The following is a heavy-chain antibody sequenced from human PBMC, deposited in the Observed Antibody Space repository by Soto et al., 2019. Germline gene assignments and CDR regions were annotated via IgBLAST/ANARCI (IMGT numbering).Heavy chain of an antibody. CDR2: IYYNGNT. CDR1: GFTVSNNH. V-gene: IGHV3-53*01. D-gene: IGHD5-18*01. Sequence: VQLVESGGGLIQPGGSLRLSCAASGFTVSNNHMTWVRQAPGRGPEWVSTIYYNGNTFYADSVKGRFTISRDNSNNMLYLHMNSLRAEDTALYYCATGGDTAKDGYWGQGTLVTVSS. CDR3: ATGGDTAKDGY. J-gene: IGHJ4*02.